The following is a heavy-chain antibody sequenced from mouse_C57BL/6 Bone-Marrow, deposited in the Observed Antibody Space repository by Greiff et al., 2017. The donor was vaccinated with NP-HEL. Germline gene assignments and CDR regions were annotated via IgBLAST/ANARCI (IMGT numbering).Heavy chain of an antibody. CDR1: GYTFTDYE. D-gene: IGHD2-5*01. CDR3: TRSHSKSSPYYAMDY. Sequence: QVQLQQSGAELVRPGASVTLSCKASGYTFTDYEMHWVKQTPVHGLEWIGAIDPETGGTAYNQKFKGKAILTADKSSSTAYMELRSLTSEDSAVYYCTRSHSKSSPYYAMDYWGQGTSVTVSS. J-gene: IGHJ4*01. V-gene: IGHV1-15*01. CDR2: IDPETGGT.